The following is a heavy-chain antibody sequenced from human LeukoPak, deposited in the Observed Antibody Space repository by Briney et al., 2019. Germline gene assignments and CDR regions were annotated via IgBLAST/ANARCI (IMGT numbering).Heavy chain of an antibody. CDR1: GASIGGASY. D-gene: IGHD3-22*01. Sequence: SQTLSLTCTVSGASIGGASYWTWTRQVPGKDLEWIGYIYSTGSTYYNPSLESRLTLSVDTAANQFSLRLSSVTAADTAVYYCARQRGYDSSGTGSFDSWGSGLLVTVSS. CDR2: IYSTGST. J-gene: IGHJ4*01. V-gene: IGHV4-31*03. CDR3: ARQRGYDSSGTGSFDS.